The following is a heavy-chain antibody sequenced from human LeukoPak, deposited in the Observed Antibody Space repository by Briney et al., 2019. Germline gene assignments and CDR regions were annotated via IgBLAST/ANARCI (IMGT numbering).Heavy chain of an antibody. J-gene: IGHJ4*01. CDR3: ARGPGSSGGAYVGDY. Sequence: PGGSLRLSCAASGLTFSNHSMGWVRQVPGKGLVWVARIDGSGSSISHADFVKGRFSISRGNAKSTLYLQMNSLRAEDTAVYYCARGPGSSGGAYVGDYWGHGSLVTVSS. D-gene: IGHD3-22*01. CDR2: IDGSGSSI. V-gene: IGHV3-74*01. CDR1: GLTFSNHS.